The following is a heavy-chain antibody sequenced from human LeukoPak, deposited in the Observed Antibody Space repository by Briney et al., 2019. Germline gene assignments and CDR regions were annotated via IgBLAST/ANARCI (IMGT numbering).Heavy chain of an antibody. D-gene: IGHD1-14*01. CDR3: AREAPAGESAFDI. CDR2: INPNSGGT. CDR1: GYTFTGYY. J-gene: IGHJ3*02. V-gene: IGHV1-2*02. Sequence: GASVKVSCKASGYTFTGYYMHWVRQAPGQGLEWMGWINPNSGGTNYAQKFQGRVTMTRDTSISTAYMELSRLRSDDTAVYYCAREAPAGESAFDIWGQGTMVTVSS.